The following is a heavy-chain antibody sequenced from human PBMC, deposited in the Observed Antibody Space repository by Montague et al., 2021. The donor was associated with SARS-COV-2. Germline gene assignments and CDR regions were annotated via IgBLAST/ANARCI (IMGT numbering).Heavy chain of an antibody. V-gene: IGHV4-31*03. D-gene: IGHD2-15*01. CDR1: SGSINSGGFY. J-gene: IGHJ6*02. CDR3: ARSVPGYCNDDSCLARYYYGLDV. CDR2: IYYSGST. Sequence: TLSLTCSVSSGSINSGGFYWSWIRQPPGKGLEWIGYIYYSGSTYYNPSPESRLTISVDTSKNQFSLNLSSVTAADTAVYYCARSVPGYCNDDSCLARYYYGLDVWGQGTTVTVSS.